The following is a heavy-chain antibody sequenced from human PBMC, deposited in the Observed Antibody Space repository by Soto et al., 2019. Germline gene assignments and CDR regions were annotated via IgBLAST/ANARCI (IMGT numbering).Heavy chain of an antibody. V-gene: IGHV3-48*02. CDR3: AIDLRMVYAIDFDY. Sequence: EVQLVESGGGLVQPGGSLRLSCAASGFTFSSYSMNWVRQAPGKGLEWVSYISSSGSTIYYADSVKGRFTISRDNAKNSLYLQMNSLRDEDTAVYYCAIDLRMVYAIDFDYWGQGTLVTVSS. CDR2: ISSSGSTI. CDR1: GFTFSSYS. J-gene: IGHJ4*02. D-gene: IGHD2-8*01.